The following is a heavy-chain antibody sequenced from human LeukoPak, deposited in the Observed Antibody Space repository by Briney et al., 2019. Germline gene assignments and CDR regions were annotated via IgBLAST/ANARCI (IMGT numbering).Heavy chain of an antibody. CDR1: GFAFRSHA. D-gene: IGHD5-12*01. V-gene: IGHV3-30*02. J-gene: IGHJ4*02. CDR3: ARGPSGYHNT. CDR2: IRYDGSKK. Sequence: PGGSLRLSCTASGFAFRSHAMHWVRQAPGKGLEWVAFIRYDGSKKFYADSVKGRFTISRDNSKNTLYLQMNSLRAEDTAVYYCARGPSGYHNTGGQGTLVTVSS.